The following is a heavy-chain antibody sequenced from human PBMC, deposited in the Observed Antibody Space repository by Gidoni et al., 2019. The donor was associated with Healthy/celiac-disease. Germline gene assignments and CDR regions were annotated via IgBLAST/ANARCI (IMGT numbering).Heavy chain of an antibody. CDR2: INHSGST. CDR1: GGSFSGYY. CDR3: ARARVLAAAAPTPHHNNWFDP. J-gene: IGHJ5*02. V-gene: IGHV4-34*01. Sequence: QVQLHQWGAGLLKPSETLSLTCAVYGGSFSGYYWSWIRQPPGKGLEWIGEINHSGSTNYNPSLKSRVTISVDTSKNQFSLKLSSVTAADTAVYYCARARVLAAAAPTPHHNNWFDPWGQGTLVTVSS. D-gene: IGHD6-13*01.